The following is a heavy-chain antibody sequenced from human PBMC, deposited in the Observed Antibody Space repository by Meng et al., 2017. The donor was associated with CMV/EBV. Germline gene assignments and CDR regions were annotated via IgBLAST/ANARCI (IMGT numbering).Heavy chain of an antibody. V-gene: IGHV3-7*01. Sequence: GESLKISCAASGFTFSSYWMSWVRQAPGKGLEWEANIKQDGSEKYYVDSVKGRFTISRDNAKNSLYLQMNSLRAEDTAVYYCARYSNKRTPFEPRYYFDYWGQGTLVTVSS. CDR1: GFTFSSYW. CDR2: IKQDGSEK. CDR3: ARYSNKRTPFEPRYYFDY. D-gene: IGHD2-21*01. J-gene: IGHJ4*02.